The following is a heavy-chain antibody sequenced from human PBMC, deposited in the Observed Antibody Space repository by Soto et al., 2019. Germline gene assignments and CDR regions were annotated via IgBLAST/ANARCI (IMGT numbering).Heavy chain of an antibody. CDR3: ARDLWGYCGTDCYPLDV. D-gene: IGHD2-21*02. Sequence: SETLSLTCTVSGGSISGYYWSWIRQPPGKGLKWIGYMYNTGSTVYNPSFKSRVTISVDTSKNQFSLKLNSVTAADTAVYYCARDLWGYCGTDCYPLDVWGQGTTVTVSS. CDR1: GGSISGYY. J-gene: IGHJ6*02. V-gene: IGHV4-59*01. CDR2: MYNTGST.